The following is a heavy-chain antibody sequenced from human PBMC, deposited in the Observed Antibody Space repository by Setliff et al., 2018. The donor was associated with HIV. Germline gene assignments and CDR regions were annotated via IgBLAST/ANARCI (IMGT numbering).Heavy chain of an antibody. D-gene: IGHD2-2*01. J-gene: IGHJ4*02. V-gene: IGHV4-59*01. CDR2: IHYTGSV. CDR3: ARHAWASFDS. Sequence: PSETLSLTCHVSGDSLNGFYWSWIRQSPARGLEWIGYIHYTGSVLYSSSLNGRVTIFLDTSRNQFSLTLTSLTPADAAVYYCARHAWASFDSWGQGSLVTVSS. CDR1: GDSLNGFY.